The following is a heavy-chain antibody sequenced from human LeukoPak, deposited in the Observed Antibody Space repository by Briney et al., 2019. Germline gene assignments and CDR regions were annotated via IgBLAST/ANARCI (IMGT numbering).Heavy chain of an antibody. Sequence: SETLSLTSTVSGGSISSYYWSWVRQPPGKGLEWIGYIYYSGSTNYNPSLKSRVTISVDTSKNQFSLKLSSVTAADTAVYYCARGSGWYSAPTGLDYWGQGTLVTVSS. CDR3: ARGSGWYSAPTGLDY. CDR2: IYYSGST. V-gene: IGHV4-59*01. CDR1: GGSISSYY. D-gene: IGHD6-19*01. J-gene: IGHJ4*02.